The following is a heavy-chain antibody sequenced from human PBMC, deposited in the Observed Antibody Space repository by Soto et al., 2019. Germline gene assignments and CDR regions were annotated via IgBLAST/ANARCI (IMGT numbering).Heavy chain of an antibody. J-gene: IGHJ4*02. Sequence: GGSLRLSCAASGFTFSSYAMSWVRQAPGKGLEWVSAISGSGGSTYYADSVKGRFTISRDNSKNTLYLQMNSRRAEDTAVYYCAKSRWGVVVPAANDYWGQGTLVTVSS. CDR3: AKSRWGVVVPAANDY. D-gene: IGHD2-2*01. CDR1: GFTFSSYA. V-gene: IGHV3-23*01. CDR2: ISGSGGST.